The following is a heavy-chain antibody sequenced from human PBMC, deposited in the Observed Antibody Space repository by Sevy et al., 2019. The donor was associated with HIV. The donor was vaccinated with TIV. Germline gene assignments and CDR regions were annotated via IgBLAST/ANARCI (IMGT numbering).Heavy chain of an antibody. V-gene: IGHV4-59*01. J-gene: IGHJ6*02. CDR2: IYYSGST. CDR1: GGSINSYY. Sequence: SETLSLTCTVSGGSINSYYWSWIRQPPGKGLEWIGYIYYSGSTNYNPSLKSRVTISVDTSKNQFSLKLSSVTAADTAVYYCARGYYYYYGMDVWGQGTTVTVSS. CDR3: ARGYYYYYGMDV.